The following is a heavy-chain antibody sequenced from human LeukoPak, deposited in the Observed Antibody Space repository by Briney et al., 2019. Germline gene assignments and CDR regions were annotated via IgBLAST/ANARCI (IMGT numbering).Heavy chain of an antibody. CDR1: GGSISSYY. D-gene: IGHD2-15*01. CDR2: IYYSGST. Sequence: SETLSLTCTVSGGSISSYYWSWIRQPPGKGLEWIGYIYYSGSTNYNPSLKSRVTISVDTSKNQFSLKLSSVTAADTAVYYCAREGPTHAADYWGQGTLVTVSS. J-gene: IGHJ4*02. CDR3: AREGPTHAADY. V-gene: IGHV4-59*01.